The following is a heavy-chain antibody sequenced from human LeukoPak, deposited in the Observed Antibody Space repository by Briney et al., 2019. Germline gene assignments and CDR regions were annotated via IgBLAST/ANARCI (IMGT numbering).Heavy chain of an antibody. V-gene: IGHV3-33*01. J-gene: IGHJ4*02. CDR3: STPALYYDFWSAFYY. D-gene: IGHD3-3*01. Sequence: PGGSLRLSCAASGFTFSSYGMHWVRQAPGKGLEWVAVIWYDGSNKYYADSVKGRFTISRDNSKNTLYLQMNSLRAEDTALYYCSTPALYYDFWSAFYYWGQGTLVTVSS. CDR1: GFTFSSYG. CDR2: IWYDGSNK.